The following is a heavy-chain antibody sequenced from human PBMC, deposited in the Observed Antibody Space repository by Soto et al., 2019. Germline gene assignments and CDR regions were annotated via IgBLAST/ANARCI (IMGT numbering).Heavy chain of an antibody. J-gene: IGHJ6*02. CDR3: AGGRIVVAGSSAYSSMDV. CDR1: GGNPSNSA. Sequence: QVHLLLQSGAEVKKPGSSVKVACKASGGNPSNSAISWVRQAPGQGLEWMGGIIPVFGIISHAQNFQGRVTITADESTSTAYMELSSLRSEDTAVYFCAGGRIVVAGSSAYSSMDVWGHGTTVTVSS. CDR2: IIPVFGII. V-gene: IGHV1-69*01. D-gene: IGHD6-19*01.